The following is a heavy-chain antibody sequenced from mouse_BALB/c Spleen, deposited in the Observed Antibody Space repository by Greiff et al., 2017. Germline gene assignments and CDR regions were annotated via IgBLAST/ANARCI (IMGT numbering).Heavy chain of an antibody. D-gene: IGHD2-1*01. CDR2: IWGGGST. CDR3: ATYGTYAMDY. CDR1: GFSLSRYS. J-gene: IGHJ4*01. Sequence: VQRVESGPGLVAPSQSLSITCTVSGFSLSRYSVHWVRQPPGKGLEWLGMIWGGGSTDYNSALKSRLSISKDNSKSQVFLKMNSLQADDTAIYYCATYGTYAMDYWGQGTSVTVSS. V-gene: IGHV2-6-4*01.